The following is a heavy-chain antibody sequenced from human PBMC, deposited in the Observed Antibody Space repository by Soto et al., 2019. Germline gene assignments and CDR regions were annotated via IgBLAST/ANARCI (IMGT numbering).Heavy chain of an antibody. Sequence: SETLSLTSTVSGGSISSYYWSWIRQPPGKGLEWIGYIYYSGSTNYNPSLKSRVTISVDTSTNQFSLKLSSVTAAATAVYYCARGRPVSMVRGVITPGFDYWGQGPLVALSS. CDR3: ARGRPVSMVRGVITPGFDY. CDR2: IYYSGST. D-gene: IGHD3-10*01. V-gene: IGHV4-59*01. J-gene: IGHJ4*02. CDR1: GGSISSYY.